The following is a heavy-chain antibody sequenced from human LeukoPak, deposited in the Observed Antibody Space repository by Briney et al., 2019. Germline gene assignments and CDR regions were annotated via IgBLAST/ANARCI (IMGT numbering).Heavy chain of an antibody. V-gene: IGHV4-39*01. CDR2: VSYSGGT. J-gene: IGHJ4*02. CDR3: ARLYGYSFAVSRKYFDY. Sequence: PSETLSLTCSVSGDSISSSNYYWGWIRQPPGKGLEWVGSVSYSGGTYHNPSLKTRVTTSVDTSKNQFSLKLSSVTAADTAVYYCARLYGYSFAVSRKYFDYWGQGTLVTVPS. D-gene: IGHD5-24*01. CDR1: GDSISSSNYY.